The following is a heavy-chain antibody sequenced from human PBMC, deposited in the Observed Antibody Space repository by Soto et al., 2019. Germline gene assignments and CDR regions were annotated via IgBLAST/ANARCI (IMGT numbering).Heavy chain of an antibody. CDR2: IIPIFGTA. CDR1: GGTFSSYA. V-gene: IGHV1-69*06. Sequence: SVKVSCKASGGTFSSYAISWVRQAPGQGLEWMGGIIPIFGTANYAQKFQGRVTITADKSTSTAYMELSSLRSEDTAVYYCASLVDSSGYYYFDYWGQGTLVTVSS. J-gene: IGHJ4*02. CDR3: ASLVDSSGYYYFDY. D-gene: IGHD3-22*01.